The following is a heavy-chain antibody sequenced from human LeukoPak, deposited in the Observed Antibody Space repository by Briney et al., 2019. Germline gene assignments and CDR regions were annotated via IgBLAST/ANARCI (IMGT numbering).Heavy chain of an antibody. CDR1: GFTFSSYA. CDR2: ISGSGGST. J-gene: IGHJ5*02. D-gene: IGHD6-6*01. V-gene: IGHV3-23*01. Sequence: GESLKISCAASGFTFSSYAMSWVRQAPGKGLEWVSAISGSGGSTYYADSVKGRFTISRDNSKNTLYLQMNSLRAEDTAVYYCAKAGISSSSLYWFDPWGQGTLVTVSS. CDR3: AKAGISSSSLYWFDP.